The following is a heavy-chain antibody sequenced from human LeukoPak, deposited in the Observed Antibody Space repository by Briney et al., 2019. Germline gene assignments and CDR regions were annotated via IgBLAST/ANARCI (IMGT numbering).Heavy chain of an antibody. CDR3: ARHYYGSGSPLGY. J-gene: IGHJ4*02. V-gene: IGHV1-2*02. CDR2: INPNSGGT. CDR1: GYTFTSYG. D-gene: IGHD3-10*01. Sequence: ASVKVSCKASGYTFTSYGISWVRQAPGQGLEWMGWINPNSGGTNYAQKFQGRVTMTRDTSISTAYMELSRLRSDDTAVYYCARHYYGSGSPLGYWGQGTLVTVSS.